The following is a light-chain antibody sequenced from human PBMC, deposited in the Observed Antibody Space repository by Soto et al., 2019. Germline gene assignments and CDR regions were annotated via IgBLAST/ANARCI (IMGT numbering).Light chain of an antibody. CDR1: SSDVGGYNY. CDR3: SSYTSSSIYV. J-gene: IGLJ1*01. CDR2: DVS. V-gene: IGLV2-14*01. Sequence: QSVLTQPASVSGSPGQSITISCTGTSSDVGGYNYVSWYQQHPGKAPKLMIYDVSNRPSGVSNRFSGSKSGNTASLTISGLQAEDEAVYYCSSYTSSSIYVSGTGTKVTVL.